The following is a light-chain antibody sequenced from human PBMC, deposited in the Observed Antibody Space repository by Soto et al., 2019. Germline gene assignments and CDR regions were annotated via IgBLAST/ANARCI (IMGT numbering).Light chain of an antibody. CDR2: GAS. V-gene: IGKV3-20*01. J-gene: IGKJ1*01. Sequence: EIVLTQSPGTLSLSPGERATLSCRASQSVSSSYLAWYQQKPGQAPRLLIYGASNRASGIPDRFRGSGSGTDFTLTISRLEPEDFAVYYCQQFGTSLPWTFGQGTKVEIK. CDR3: QQFGTSLPWT. CDR1: QSVSSSY.